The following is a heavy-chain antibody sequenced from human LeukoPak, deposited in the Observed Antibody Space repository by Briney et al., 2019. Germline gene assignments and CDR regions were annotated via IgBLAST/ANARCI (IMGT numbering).Heavy chain of an antibody. CDR3: ARGGEYSGYDPEGY. Sequence: PGGSLRLSCVASGFSFSNYWMTWLRQVPGKGLEWVSSISSSSSYIYYADSVKGRFTISRDNAKNSLYLQMNSLRAEDTAVYYCARGGEYSGYDPEGYWGQGTLVTVSS. CDR1: GFSFSNYW. V-gene: IGHV3-21*01. CDR2: ISSSSSYI. J-gene: IGHJ4*02. D-gene: IGHD5-12*01.